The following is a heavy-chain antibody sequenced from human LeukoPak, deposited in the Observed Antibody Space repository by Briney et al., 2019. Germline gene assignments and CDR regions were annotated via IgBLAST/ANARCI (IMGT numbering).Heavy chain of an antibody. Sequence: GGSLRLSCAASTFSFSEYPMGWVRQAPGKGLEWVSGISAGGDGTYYADPVKGRFTISRDNSKNTLFLQMNSLRAEDMAKYYCAKSLLTTATGTGRASDIWGQGTMVTVSS. D-gene: IGHD1-1*01. V-gene: IGHV3-23*01. CDR3: AKSLLTTATGTGRASDI. CDR1: TFSFSEYP. J-gene: IGHJ3*02. CDR2: ISAGGDGT.